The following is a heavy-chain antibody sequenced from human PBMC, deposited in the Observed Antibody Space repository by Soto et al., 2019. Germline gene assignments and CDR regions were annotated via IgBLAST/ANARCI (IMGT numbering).Heavy chain of an antibody. V-gene: IGHV4-30-4*08. CDR1: GGSVSSGSYY. CDR2: IYYSGSI. CDR3: ARGPSGDKVDY. D-gene: IGHD7-27*01. J-gene: IGHJ4*02. Sequence: SLTCTVSGGSVSSGSYYWSWIRQPPGKGLEWIGNIYYSGSIYNNPSLTSRVTISEDTSKNQFSLQLSSVSAADTAVYYCARGPSGDKVDYWGQGTLVTVSS.